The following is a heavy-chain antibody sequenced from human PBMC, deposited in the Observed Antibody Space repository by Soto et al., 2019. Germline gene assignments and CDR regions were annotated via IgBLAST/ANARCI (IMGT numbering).Heavy chain of an antibody. V-gene: IGHV1-69*13. Sequence: RASVKVSCKASGGTFSSYAISWVRQAPGQGLEWMGGIIPIFGTANYAQKFQGRVTITADESTSTAYMELSSLRSEDTAVYYCARAEEYSSSSRYYYYGTDVWGQGTTVTVSS. J-gene: IGHJ6*02. CDR3: ARAEEYSSSSRYYYYGTDV. CDR1: GGTFSSYA. CDR2: IIPIFGTA. D-gene: IGHD6-6*01.